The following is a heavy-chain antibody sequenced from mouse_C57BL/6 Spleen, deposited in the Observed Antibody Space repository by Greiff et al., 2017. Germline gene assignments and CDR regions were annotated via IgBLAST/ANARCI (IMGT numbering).Heavy chain of an antibody. CDR2: IDPSDSYT. CDR3: ARRGGTGDFDY. J-gene: IGHJ2*01. V-gene: IGHV1-50*01. Sequence: QVQLQQPGAELVKPGASVKLSCKASGYTFTSYWMQWVKQRPGQGLEWIGEIDPSDSYTNYNQKFKGKATLTVDTSSSTAYMQLSSLTSEDSAVYYCARRGGTGDFDYWGQGTTLTVSS. CDR1: GYTFTSYW. D-gene: IGHD3-3*01.